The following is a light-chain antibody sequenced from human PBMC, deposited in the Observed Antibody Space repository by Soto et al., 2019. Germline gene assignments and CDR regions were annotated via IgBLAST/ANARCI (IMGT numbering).Light chain of an antibody. J-gene: IGKJ3*01. CDR2: KAS. CDR1: QTINNW. V-gene: IGKV1-5*03. Sequence: DIRMTQSPSTLSASVGDRVTITCRASQTINNWLAWYQQKPGKAPKLLIYKASTLENGVPSRFSGSGSGTEFTLTISCLQPDDFATSYCQHYNSYSQFTFGPGTKVDIK. CDR3: QHYNSYSQFT.